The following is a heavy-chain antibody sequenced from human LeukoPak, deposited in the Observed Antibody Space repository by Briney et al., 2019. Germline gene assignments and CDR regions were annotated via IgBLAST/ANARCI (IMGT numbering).Heavy chain of an antibody. CDR1: GFTFSSYG. CDR3: AKDGGTPTAKYYYGSGSYRTEYLQH. CDR2: ISYDGSNK. V-gene: IGHV3-30*18. J-gene: IGHJ1*01. Sequence: PGGSLRLSCAASGFTFSSYGMHWVRQAPGKGLEWVAVISYDGSNKYYADSVKGRFTISRDNSKNTLYLQMNSLRAEDTAVYYCAKDGGTPTAKYYYGSGSYRTEYLQHWGQGTLVTVSS. D-gene: IGHD3-10*01.